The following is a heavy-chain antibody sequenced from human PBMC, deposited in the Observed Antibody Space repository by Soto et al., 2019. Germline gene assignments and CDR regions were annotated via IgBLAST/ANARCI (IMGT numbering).Heavy chain of an antibody. Sequence: SVKVSCNASGGTFSSYAISWVRQAPGQGLEWMGGIIPIFGTANYAQKFQGRVTITADESTSTAYMELSSLRYQDMVVYYCARAHRLAEAVKSWGQGTLVTVSS. CDR2: IIPIFGTA. V-gene: IGHV1-69*13. CDR3: ARAHRLAEAVKS. CDR1: GGTFSSYA. J-gene: IGHJ5*02. D-gene: IGHD6-13*01.